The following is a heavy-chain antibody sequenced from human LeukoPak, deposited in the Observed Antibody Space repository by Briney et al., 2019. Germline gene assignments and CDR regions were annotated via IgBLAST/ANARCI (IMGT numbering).Heavy chain of an antibody. CDR2: INHSGST. J-gene: IGHJ4*02. CDR1: GGSFSGYY. V-gene: IGHV4-34*01. Sequence: SETLSLTCAVYGGSFSGYYWSWIRQPPGKGLEWIGEINHSGSTNYNPSLKSRVTISIDTSKNQFSLKLSSVTAADTAVYYCARVHGIAAAGPFDYWGQGTLVTVSS. CDR3: ARVHGIAAAGPFDY. D-gene: IGHD6-13*01.